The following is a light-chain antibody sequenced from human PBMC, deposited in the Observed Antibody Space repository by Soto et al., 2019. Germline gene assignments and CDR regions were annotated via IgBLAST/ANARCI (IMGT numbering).Light chain of an antibody. CDR3: SSYTSSSTEVV. CDR2: EVS. V-gene: IGLV2-14*01. J-gene: IGLJ2*01. Sequence: QSALTQPASVSGSPGQSITISCTGTSSGVGGYNYVSWYQQHPGKAPKLMIYEVSNRPSGVSNRFSGSKSGNTASLTISGLQAEDEADYYCSSYTSSSTEVVFGGGTKLTVL. CDR1: SSGVGGYNY.